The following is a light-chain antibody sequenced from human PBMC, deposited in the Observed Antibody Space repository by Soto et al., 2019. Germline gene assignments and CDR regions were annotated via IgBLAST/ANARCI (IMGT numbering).Light chain of an antibody. CDR1: QSVLSSSNNKNY. J-gene: IGKJ1*01. CDR2: WAS. V-gene: IGKV4-1*01. Sequence: DIVLTQSPDSLAVSLGERATINCKSSQSVLSSSNNKNYLTRYQQKLGQPPRLLIYWASTRESGVPDRFSGSGSGANFTLTINSLQAEDVAVSYCQQYYSTPWTFGQGTKVEIK. CDR3: QQYYSTPWT.